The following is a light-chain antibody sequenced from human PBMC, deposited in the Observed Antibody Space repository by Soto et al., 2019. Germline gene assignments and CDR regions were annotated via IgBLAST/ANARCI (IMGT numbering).Light chain of an antibody. V-gene: IGLV2-14*01. CDR2: DVT. CDR3: SSYLSSTTPYV. CDR1: SSGVGGYAY. J-gene: IGLJ1*01. Sequence: QSVLTQPASVSGSPGQSITISCTGTSSGVGGYAYVSWYQQHPGKAPKLMIYDVTNRPSGVSNRFSGSKSGDTASLTISGLQAEDEADYYCSSYLSSTTPYVFGTGTQLTVL.